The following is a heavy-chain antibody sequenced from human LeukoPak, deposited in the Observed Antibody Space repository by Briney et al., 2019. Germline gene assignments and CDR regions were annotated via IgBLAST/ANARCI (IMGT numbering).Heavy chain of an antibody. CDR2: IYYSGST. V-gene: IGHV4-59*01. J-gene: IGHJ4*02. CDR1: GGSISSYY. Sequence: SETLSLTCTVSGGSISSYYWSWIRQPPGKGLEWIGYIYYSGSTNYNPSLKSRVTISVDTSKNQFSLKLSSVTAADTAVYYCATGNRYYDTSGYYFKYWGQGTLVTVSS. CDR3: ATGNRYYDTSGYYFKY. D-gene: IGHD3-22*01.